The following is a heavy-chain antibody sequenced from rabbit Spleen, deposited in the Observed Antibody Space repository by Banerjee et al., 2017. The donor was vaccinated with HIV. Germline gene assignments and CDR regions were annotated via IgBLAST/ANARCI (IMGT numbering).Heavy chain of an antibody. CDR1: GFSFSSSDS. V-gene: IGHV1S40*01. CDR2: IAGSSSGFT. CDR3: ARDTGSSFSSYGMDL. D-gene: IGHD8-1*01. Sequence: QSLDESWGGLVQPEGSLALTCKASGFSFSSSDSICWVRQAPGKGLEWISCIAGSSSGFTYAATWAKGRFTISKTSSTTVTLQMTSLTAADTATYFCARDTGSSFSSYGMDLWGQGTLVTVS. J-gene: IGHJ6*01.